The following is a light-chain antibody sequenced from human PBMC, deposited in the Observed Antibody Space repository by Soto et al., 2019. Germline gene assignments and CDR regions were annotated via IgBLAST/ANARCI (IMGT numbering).Light chain of an antibody. CDR2: DDD. CDR3: GSWDSSMSAYV. J-gene: IGLJ1*01. Sequence: HSVLTQAASVCAAPGQRVTISCSVSSSNIGGNSVSWYQQLPGTAPKLLIYDDDKRPSGIPDRFSGSKSGTSATLGITGFQTGDEADHYCGSWDSSMSAYVFGTGTKVTVL. V-gene: IGLV1-51*01. CDR1: SSNIGGNS.